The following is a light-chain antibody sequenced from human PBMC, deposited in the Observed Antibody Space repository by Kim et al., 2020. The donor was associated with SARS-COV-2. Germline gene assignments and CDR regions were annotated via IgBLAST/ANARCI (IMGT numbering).Light chain of an antibody. CDR1: NSDVGSYDV. J-gene: IGLJ2*01. CDR2: EVT. CDR3: CSCSDTTSCVI. V-gene: IGLV2-23*02. Sequence: SITISCTGTNSDVGSYDVVSWYQQYPGEPPKLMIYEVTERPSGVSYRFSGSKSGNTASLTISGLQAEDEADYCCCSCSDTTSCVIIGGGTKVTVL.